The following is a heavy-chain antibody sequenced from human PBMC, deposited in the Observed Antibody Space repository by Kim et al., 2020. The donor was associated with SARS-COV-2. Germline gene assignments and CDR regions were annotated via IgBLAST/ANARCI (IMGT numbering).Heavy chain of an antibody. CDR3: ARGGNYALGY. Sequence: SQTLSLTCAISGDSVSSNSVSWNWIRQSPSRGLEWLGRTYYRSKWYNDYAVSVKSRITINPDTSKNQFSLQLNSVTPDDTAVYYCARGGNYALGYWGQGTQVIVSS. V-gene: IGHV6-1*01. J-gene: IGHJ4*02. CDR2: TYYRSKWYN. CDR1: GDSVSSNSVS. D-gene: IGHD2-2*01.